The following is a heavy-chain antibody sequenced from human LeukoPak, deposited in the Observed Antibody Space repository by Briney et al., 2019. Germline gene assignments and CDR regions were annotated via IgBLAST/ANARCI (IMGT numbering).Heavy chain of an antibody. V-gene: IGHV3-11*01. CDR2: ISRGGSNI. Sequence: GGSLRLSCAASGFTFSDYYMSWIRQAPGKGLEWVSYISRGGSNIYYADSVKGRFTISRDNAKNSLYLQMNSLRAEDTAVYYCARDLAVTSLGYWGQGTLVTVSS. CDR3: ARDLAVTSLGY. D-gene: IGHD4-17*01. J-gene: IGHJ4*02. CDR1: GFTFSDYY.